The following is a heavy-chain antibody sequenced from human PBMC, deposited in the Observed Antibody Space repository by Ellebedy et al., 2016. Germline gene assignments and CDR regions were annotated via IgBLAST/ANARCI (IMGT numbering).Heavy chain of an antibody. CDR3: ARTNIGYCSGGSCYWD. CDR1: GFSLSTSGMC. J-gene: IGHJ4*02. D-gene: IGHD2-15*01. Sequence: SGPTLVKPTQTLTLTCTFSGFSLSTSGMCVSWIRQPPGKALEWLARIDWDDDKYYSTSLKTRLTISKDTSKNQVVLTMTNMDPVDTATYYCARTNIGYCSGGSCYWDWGQGTLVTVSS. V-gene: IGHV2-70*11. CDR2: IDWDDDK.